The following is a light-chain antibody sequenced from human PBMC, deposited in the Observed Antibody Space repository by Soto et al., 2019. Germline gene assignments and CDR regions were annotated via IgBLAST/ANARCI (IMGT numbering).Light chain of an antibody. CDR2: GAS. Sequence: EFVLTQSPGALSLSPGERATLSCRASQSVGSTHLAWYQQRPAQAPRLLIYGASSRATGVPDRFSGSGSGTDFTLTISRLEPEDFAVYYCQHYGTTFGQGTKVDI. CDR3: QHYGTT. J-gene: IGKJ1*01. CDR1: QSVGSTH. V-gene: IGKV3-20*01.